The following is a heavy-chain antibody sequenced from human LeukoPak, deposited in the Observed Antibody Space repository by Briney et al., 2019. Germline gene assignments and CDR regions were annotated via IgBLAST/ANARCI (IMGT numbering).Heavy chain of an antibody. J-gene: IGHJ5*02. D-gene: IGHD2-2*01. CDR2: INPNSGGT. V-gene: IGHV1-2*02. CDR1: RYTFTDYY. CDR3: ARGGWSLGYCSSSSCLDWFDP. Sequence: GASVKVSRKASRYTFTDYYMHWVRQAPGQGLEWMGWINPNSGGTNYAQKFQGRVTMTRDTSISTAYMELSRLRSDDTAVYYCARGGWSLGYCSSSSCLDWFDPWGQGTLVTVSS.